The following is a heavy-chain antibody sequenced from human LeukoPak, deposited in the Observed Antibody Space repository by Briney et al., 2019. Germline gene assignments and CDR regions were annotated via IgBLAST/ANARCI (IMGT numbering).Heavy chain of an antibody. D-gene: IGHD3-16*01. CDR2: VYPGDSDT. CDR1: EYSFTTYW. V-gene: IGHV5-51*01. Sequence: GESLKISCKASEYSFTTYWIGWVRQTPEKGLEWIGVVYPGDSDTRYNPPFQGQVTIPADKSINTAFLQRSSLRVSDTAMYYCVRPAGGHYDYYYMDVWGKGTAVTVSS. J-gene: IGHJ6*03. CDR3: VRPAGGHYDYYYMDV.